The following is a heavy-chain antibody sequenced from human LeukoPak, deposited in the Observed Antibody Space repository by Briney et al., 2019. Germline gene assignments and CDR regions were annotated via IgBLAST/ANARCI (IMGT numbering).Heavy chain of an antibody. D-gene: IGHD6-19*01. Sequence: GSLRLSCAACGFTFSSYAMSWVRQAPGKGLEWVSAISGSGGSTYYADSVKGRFTISRDNSKNTLYLQMNSLRAEDTAVYYCAKGGSGWYGSDYWGQGTLVTVSS. V-gene: IGHV3-23*01. J-gene: IGHJ4*02. CDR1: GFTFSSYA. CDR3: AKGGSGWYGSDY. CDR2: ISGSGGST.